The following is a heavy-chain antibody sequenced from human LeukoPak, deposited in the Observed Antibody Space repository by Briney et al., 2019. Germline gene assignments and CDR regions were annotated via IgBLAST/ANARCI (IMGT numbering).Heavy chain of an antibody. Sequence: SETLSLTCAVYGGSFSGYYWSWIRQPPGKGLEWIGEINHSGSTNYNPSLKSRVTISVDTSKNQFSLKLSSVTAADAAVYYCARGRWDGYNTTWGQGTLVTVSS. D-gene: IGHD5-24*01. J-gene: IGHJ5*02. CDR2: INHSGST. V-gene: IGHV4-34*01. CDR1: GGSFSGYY. CDR3: ARGRWDGYNTT.